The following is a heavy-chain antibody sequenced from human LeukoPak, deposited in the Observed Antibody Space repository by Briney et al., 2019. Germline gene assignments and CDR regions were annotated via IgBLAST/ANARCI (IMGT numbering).Heavy chain of an antibody. Sequence: GESLKISCKGSVYSFTSYGIGWVRQMRGKGLEWMGIIYPGDFDTRYSPSFQGQVTISADKSISTAYLQWSSLKASDTAMYYCARGYDILTGYSPNWFDPWGQGTLVTVSS. V-gene: IGHV5-51*01. CDR1: VYSFTSYG. CDR3: ARGYDILTGYSPNWFDP. J-gene: IGHJ5*02. CDR2: IYPGDFDT. D-gene: IGHD3-9*01.